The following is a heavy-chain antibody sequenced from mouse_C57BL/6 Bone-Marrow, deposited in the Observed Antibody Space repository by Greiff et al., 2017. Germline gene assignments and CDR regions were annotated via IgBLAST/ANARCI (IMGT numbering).Heavy chain of an antibody. Sequence: VKLMESGPELVKPGASVKISCKASGYAFSSSWMNWVKQRPGKGLEWIGRIYPGDGDTNYNGKFKGKATLTADKSSSTAYMQLSSLTSEYSAVYFCARGDYYGSSWFAYWGQGTLVTVSA. CDR1: GYAFSSSW. D-gene: IGHD1-1*01. CDR3: ARGDYYGSSWFAY. V-gene: IGHV1-82*01. CDR2: IYPGDGDT. J-gene: IGHJ3*01.